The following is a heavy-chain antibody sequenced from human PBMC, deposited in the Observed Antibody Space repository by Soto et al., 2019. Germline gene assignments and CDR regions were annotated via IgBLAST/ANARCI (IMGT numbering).Heavy chain of an antibody. Sequence: ASVKVPCKASGYTFTSYGISWVRQAPGQGLEWMGWISAYNGNTNYAQKLQGRVTMTTDTSTSTAYMELRSLRSDDTAVYYCARVGNVPESVEMATILDKYYYYYGMDVWGQGTTVTVSS. V-gene: IGHV1-18*01. J-gene: IGHJ6*02. CDR1: GYTFTSYG. D-gene: IGHD5-12*01. CDR3: ARVGNVPESVEMATILDKYYYYYGMDV. CDR2: ISAYNGNT.